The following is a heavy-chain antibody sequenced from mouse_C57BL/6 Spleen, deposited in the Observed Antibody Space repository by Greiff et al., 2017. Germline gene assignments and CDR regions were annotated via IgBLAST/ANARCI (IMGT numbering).Heavy chain of an antibody. D-gene: IGHD1-1*01. CDR3: ARGNYYGSRGAMDY. CDR2: INPSSGYT. CDR1: GYTFTSYT. V-gene: IGHV1-4*01. Sequence: VQLQQSGAELARPGASVKMSCKASGYTFTSYTMHWVKQRPGQGLEWIGYINPSSGYTKYNQKFKDKATLTADKSSSTAYMQLSSLTSEDSAVYYCARGNYYGSRGAMDYWGQGTSVTVSS. J-gene: IGHJ4*01.